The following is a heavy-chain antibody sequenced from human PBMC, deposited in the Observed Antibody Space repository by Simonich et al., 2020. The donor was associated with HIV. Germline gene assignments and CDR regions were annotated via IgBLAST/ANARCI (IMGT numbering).Heavy chain of an antibody. Sequence: QVQLVQSGAEVKKPGASVKVSCKASGYTFTGYYMHWVRQAPGQGLEWRGWINPNSGGKNNAQKFQGRVTMTTDTSTSTAYMELRSLRSDDTAVYYCARHYNFWSGSDYWGQGTLVTVSS. V-gene: IGHV1-2*02. D-gene: IGHD3-3*01. J-gene: IGHJ4*02. CDR1: GYTFTGYY. CDR3: ARHYNFWSGSDY. CDR2: INPNSGGK.